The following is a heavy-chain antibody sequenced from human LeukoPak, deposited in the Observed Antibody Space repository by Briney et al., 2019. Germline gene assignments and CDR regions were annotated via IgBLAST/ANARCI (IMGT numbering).Heavy chain of an antibody. CDR3: ARLDSLDY. Sequence: GGSLRLSCAASGFTVSSNYMSWVRQAPGKGLEWVSSISSSSSYIYYADSVKGRFTISRDNAKNSLYLQMNSLRAEDTAVYYCARLDSLDYWGQGTLVTVSS. D-gene: IGHD3-22*01. J-gene: IGHJ4*02. V-gene: IGHV3-21*01. CDR1: GFTVSSNY. CDR2: ISSSSSYI.